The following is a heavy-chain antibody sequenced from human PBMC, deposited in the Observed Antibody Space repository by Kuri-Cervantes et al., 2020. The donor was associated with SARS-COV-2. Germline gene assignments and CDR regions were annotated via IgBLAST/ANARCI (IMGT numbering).Heavy chain of an antibody. CDR1: GGSFSGYY. CDR3: ARFFDY. Sequence: SETLSLTCAVYGGSFSGYYWSWIRQPPGKGLEWIGETNHSGSTNYNPSLKSRVTISVDTSKNQFSLKLSSVAAADTAVYYCARFFDYWGQGTLVTVSS. J-gene: IGHJ4*02. V-gene: IGHV4-34*01. CDR2: TNHSGST.